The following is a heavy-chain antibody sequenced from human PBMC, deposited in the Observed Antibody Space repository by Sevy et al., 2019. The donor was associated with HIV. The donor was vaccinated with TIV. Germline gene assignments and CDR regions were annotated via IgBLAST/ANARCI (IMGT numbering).Heavy chain of an antibody. CDR3: AKDFQSNHYDSSAQENYFDY. CDR2: ISWDGGST. J-gene: IGHJ4*02. Sequence: GGSLRLSCAASGFTFDDYTMHWVRQAPGKGLEWVSVISWDGGSTYYADSVKGRFTISRDNSKNSLYLQMNSLRTEDTALYYCAKDFQSNHYDSSAQENYFDYWGQGTLVTVSS. CDR1: GFTFDDYT. D-gene: IGHD3-22*01. V-gene: IGHV3-43*01.